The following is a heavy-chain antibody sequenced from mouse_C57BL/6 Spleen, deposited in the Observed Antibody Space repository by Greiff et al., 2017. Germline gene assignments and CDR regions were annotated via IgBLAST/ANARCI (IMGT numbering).Heavy chain of an antibody. Sequence: QVQLQESGPGLVQPSQSLSITCTVSGFSLTSYGVHWVRQSPGKGLEWLGVIWSGGSTDNNAAFISRLSISKDNSKSQVFFKMNSLQADDTAIYCCARRDSTHWYFDVWGTGTTVTVSS. CDR3: ARRDSTHWYFDV. D-gene: IGHD2-5*01. CDR1: GFSLTSYG. J-gene: IGHJ1*03. CDR2: IWSGGST. V-gene: IGHV2-2*01.